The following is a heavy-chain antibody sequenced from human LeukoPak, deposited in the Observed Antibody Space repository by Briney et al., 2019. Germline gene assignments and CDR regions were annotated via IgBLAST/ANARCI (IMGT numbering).Heavy chain of an antibody. V-gene: IGHV1-2*02. D-gene: IGHD5-18*01. CDR3: AREVDTAMFDH. J-gene: IGHJ4*02. Sequence: EASVKVSCKASGYTFTGYYMHWVRQAPGQGLEWMGWINPNSGGTNYAQKFQGRVTMTRDTSISTAYMELGRLRADDTAVYYRAREVDTAMFDHWGQGTLVTVSS. CDR2: INPNSGGT. CDR1: GYTFTGYY.